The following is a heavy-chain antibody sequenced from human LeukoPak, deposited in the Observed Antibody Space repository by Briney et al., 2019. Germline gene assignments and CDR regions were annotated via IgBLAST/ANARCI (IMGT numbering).Heavy chain of an antibody. J-gene: IGHJ4*02. V-gene: IGHV1-2*02. CDR2: INPKSGDT. D-gene: IGHD3-10*01. Sequence: GASVNVSCKTFGYTFTAYYVHWMRQAPGQGLEWMGWINPKSGDTEYAQNFNCRVTMTRDSSIATAYMSMNTLSPDDTAVYYCARDRGPSYDSGIYYQYYFQYWGQGTLVAVSS. CDR1: GYTFTAYY. CDR3: ARDRGPSYDSGIYYQYYFQY.